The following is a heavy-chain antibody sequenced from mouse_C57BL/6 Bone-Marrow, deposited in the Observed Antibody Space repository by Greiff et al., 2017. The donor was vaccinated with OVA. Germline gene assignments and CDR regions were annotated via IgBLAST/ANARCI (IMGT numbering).Heavy chain of an antibody. Sequence: EVQLQQSGPELVKPGASVKISCKASGYTFTDYHMNWVKQSHGKSLEWIGDITPNNGGTSYTQKFKGKATLTVDKSSSTAYLELSSLTSEDSAVFCCASQVGYEGFAYWGQGTLVTVSA. J-gene: IGHJ3*01. CDR2: ITPNNGGT. D-gene: IGHD2-2*01. CDR3: ASQVGYEGFAY. CDR1: GYTFTDYH. V-gene: IGHV1-26*01.